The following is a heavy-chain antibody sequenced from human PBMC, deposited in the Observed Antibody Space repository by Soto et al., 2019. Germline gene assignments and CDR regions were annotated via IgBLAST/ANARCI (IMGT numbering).Heavy chain of an antibody. D-gene: IGHD2-21*02. V-gene: IGHV4-31*03. CDR1: GGSISSVGHY. CDR2: IYYSGST. J-gene: IGHJ6*02. Sequence: SETLSLTCTVSGGSISSVGHYWNWIRQHPGKGLEWIGYIYYSGSTYYNPSLKSRVTISVDTSKNQFSLKLSSVTAADTAVYYCARDQAYDCTSPGDYYYYGMDVWGQGTTVTVSS. CDR3: ARDQAYDCTSPGDYYYYGMDV.